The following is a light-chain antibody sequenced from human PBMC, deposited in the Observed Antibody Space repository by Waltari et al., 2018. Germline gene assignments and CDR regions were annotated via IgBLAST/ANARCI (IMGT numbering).Light chain of an antibody. CDR3: QQRSSWPLT. CDR1: QSVSSY. Sequence: EFVLTQPPAPLLLSPGERATLSCRASQSVSSYLAWYQQKPGQAPRLLIYDASNRATGIPARFSGSGSGTDFTLTISSLEPEDFAVYYCQQRSSWPLTFGGGTKVEIK. V-gene: IGKV3-11*01. CDR2: DAS. J-gene: IGKJ4*01.